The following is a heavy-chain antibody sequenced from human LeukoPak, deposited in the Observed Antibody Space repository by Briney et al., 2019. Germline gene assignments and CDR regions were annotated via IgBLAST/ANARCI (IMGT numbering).Heavy chain of an antibody. CDR1: GFTFSSYS. D-gene: IGHD4-17*01. J-gene: IGHJ6*02. V-gene: IGHV3-48*01. CDR3: ATSLYDYGDYPPHMDV. CDR2: ITSSSSNI. Sequence: PGGSLRLSCAASGFTFSSYSMNWVRQAPGKGLEWVSYITSSSSNIYYADSVKGRFTISRDNAKNSLFLQMNSLRAEDTAVYYCATSLYDYGDYPPHMDVWGQGTTVTVSS.